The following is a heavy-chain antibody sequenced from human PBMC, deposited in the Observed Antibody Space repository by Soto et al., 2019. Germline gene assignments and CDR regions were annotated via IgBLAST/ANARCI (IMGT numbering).Heavy chain of an antibody. CDR3: AFFPVQGIYYGMDV. CDR2: ISSSGSTI. Sequence: GGSLRLSCAASGITLSDYDMSWIRQAPGKGLEWVSYISSSGSTIYYADSVKGRFTVARYNAKNSLYLQSQNVTAEDTAVYYCAFFPVQGIYYGMDVWGQGPTVTVYS. D-gene: IGHD6-13*01. J-gene: IGHJ6*02. V-gene: IGHV3-11*01. CDR1: GITLSDYD.